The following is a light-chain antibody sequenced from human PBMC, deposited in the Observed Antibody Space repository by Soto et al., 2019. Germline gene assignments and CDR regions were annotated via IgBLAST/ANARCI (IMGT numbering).Light chain of an antibody. CDR2: KAC. CDR1: QSISSW. V-gene: IGKV1-5*03. CDR3: QQYGGYSRT. J-gene: IGKJ1*01. Sequence: DIQMTQSPSTLSASVGDRVTITCRASQSISSWLAWYQQKPGEAPKLLIYKACSLETGVPSRFSGSGSKIEFTLTVSSLQPDDVATDYCQQYGGYSRTFGQGTKVEIK.